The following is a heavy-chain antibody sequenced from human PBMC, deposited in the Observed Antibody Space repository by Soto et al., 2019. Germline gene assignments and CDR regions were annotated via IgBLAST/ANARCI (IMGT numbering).Heavy chain of an antibody. Sequence: ASVKVSCKVSGDAPTELPIHWVRQAPGKGLEWMGGIDPEDGEAIYAQQFQGRLIVTEDTSTDTAHMELTALRFDDTAVYYCTKAPNLVRGFMGQKLLWLDPWGQGTLVTVSS. D-gene: IGHD3-10*01. CDR3: TKAPNLVRGFMGQKLLWLDP. J-gene: IGHJ5*02. V-gene: IGHV1-24*01. CDR2: IDPEDGEA. CDR1: GDAPTELP.